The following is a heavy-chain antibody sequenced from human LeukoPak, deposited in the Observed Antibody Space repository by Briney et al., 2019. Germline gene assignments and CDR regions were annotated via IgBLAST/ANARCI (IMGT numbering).Heavy chain of an antibody. CDR3: ARAYSGSYLLDY. CDR1: GGSISSGGYY. Sequence: PSETLSLTCTVSGGSISSGGYYWSWIRQPPGKGLEWIGYIYYSGSTNYNPSLKSRVTISVDTSKNQFSLKLSSVTAADTAVYYCARAYSGSYLLDYWGQGTLVTVSS. J-gene: IGHJ4*02. V-gene: IGHV4-61*08. CDR2: IYYSGST. D-gene: IGHD1-26*01.